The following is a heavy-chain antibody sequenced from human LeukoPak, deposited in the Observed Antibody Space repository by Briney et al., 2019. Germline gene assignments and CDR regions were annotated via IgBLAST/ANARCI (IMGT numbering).Heavy chain of an antibody. J-gene: IGHJ5*02. V-gene: IGHV3-30-3*01. CDR1: GFTFSSYA. CDR2: ISYDGSNK. CDR3: ARGHGFDP. Sequence: PGGSLRLSCAASGFTFSSYAMHWVRQAPGKGLEWVAVISYDGSNKYYADSVKGRFTISRDNSKNTLYLQMNSLRAEDTAVYYSARGHGFDPWGQGTLVTVSS.